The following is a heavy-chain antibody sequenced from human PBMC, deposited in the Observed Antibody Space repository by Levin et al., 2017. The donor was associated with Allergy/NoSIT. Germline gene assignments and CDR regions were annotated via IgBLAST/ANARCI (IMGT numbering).Heavy chain of an antibody. D-gene: IGHD1-26*01. CDR1: GFTFDDYA. CDR2: ISWNSGSI. J-gene: IGHJ4*02. Sequence: SLKISCAASGFTFDDYAMHWVRQAPGKGLEWVSGISWNSGSIDYADSVKGRFTVSRDNAKNSLYLQMNSLRAEDTALYYCAKDSGYYFDYWGQGTLVTVSS. CDR3: AKDSGYYFDY. V-gene: IGHV3-9*01.